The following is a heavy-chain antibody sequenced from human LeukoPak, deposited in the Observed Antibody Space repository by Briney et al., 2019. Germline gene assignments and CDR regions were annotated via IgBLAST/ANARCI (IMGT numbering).Heavy chain of an antibody. Sequence: GGSLRLSCAASGFTFSSYWMDWVRQAPGKGLEWVAVIFYDGSHKYYADSVKGRFTVSRDNSKNTLYLQMNSLRVEDTAVFYCATHRGSYPAGGFNYWGQGTLVTVSS. J-gene: IGHJ4*02. CDR2: IFYDGSHK. V-gene: IGHV3-33*08. D-gene: IGHD1-26*01. CDR1: GFTFSSYW. CDR3: ATHRGSYPAGGFNY.